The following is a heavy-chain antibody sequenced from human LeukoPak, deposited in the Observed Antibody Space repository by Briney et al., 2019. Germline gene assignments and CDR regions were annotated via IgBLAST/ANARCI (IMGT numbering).Heavy chain of an antibody. J-gene: IGHJ6*04. V-gene: IGHV3-53*01. CDR3: ASSYGSGSHYHHHYHGMDV. Sequence: GGSLRLSCAASGFTVSSNYMSWVRQAPGKGLEWVSVIYSGGSTYYADSVKGRFTISRDNSKNTLYLQMNSLRAEDTAVYYCASSYGSGSHYHHHYHGMDVWGKGTTVTVSS. CDR2: IYSGGST. D-gene: IGHD3-10*01. CDR1: GFTVSSNY.